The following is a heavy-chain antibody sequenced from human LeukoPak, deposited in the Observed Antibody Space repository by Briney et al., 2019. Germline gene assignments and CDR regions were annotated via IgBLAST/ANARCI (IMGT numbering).Heavy chain of an antibody. CDR3: ARDSTYYYDSGSSGPHYFDN. CDR1: GFTFSNYA. J-gene: IGHJ4*02. CDR2: ISSGGTYE. D-gene: IGHD3-10*01. V-gene: IGHV3-30*01. Sequence: GGSLRLSCAASGFTFSNYAMRWVRQAPGKGLEWVSLISSGGTYEYYADSVKGRFTTSRDNSKNTLYLQLNSLRAEDTAVYYCARDSTYYYDSGSSGPHYFDNWGQGTLVTVSS.